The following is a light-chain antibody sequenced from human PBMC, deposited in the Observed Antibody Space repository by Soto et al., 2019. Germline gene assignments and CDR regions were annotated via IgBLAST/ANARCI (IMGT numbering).Light chain of an antibody. CDR1: ESIYSW. Sequence: IQMTQSPSTLSASVGDTVTITCRASESIYSWLAWYKQIPGKAPQPLIYNTSTLQGGVPSRFSGSGSGAEYPLTISSLQPDDFATYFCQEYNANSRTFGQGTRV. V-gene: IGKV1-5*03. CDR2: NTS. CDR3: QEYNANSRT. J-gene: IGKJ1*01.